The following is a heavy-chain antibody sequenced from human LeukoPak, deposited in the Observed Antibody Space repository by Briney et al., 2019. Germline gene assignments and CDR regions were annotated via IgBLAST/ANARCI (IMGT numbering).Heavy chain of an antibody. CDR3: ARKSNDFWSGYYYNWFDP. D-gene: IGHD3-3*01. CDR2: IIPIFGTA. J-gene: IGHJ5*02. CDR1: GGTFSSYA. Sequence: SVKVSCKASGGTFSSYAISWVRQAPGQGLEWMGGIIPIFGTANYAQKFQGRVTITTDESTSTAYMELSSLRSEDTAVYYCARKSNDFWSGYYYNWFDPWGQGTLVTVSS. V-gene: IGHV1-69*05.